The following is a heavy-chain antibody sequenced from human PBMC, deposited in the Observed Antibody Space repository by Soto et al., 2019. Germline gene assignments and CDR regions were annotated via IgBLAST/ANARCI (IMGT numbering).Heavy chain of an antibody. D-gene: IGHD3-22*01. J-gene: IGHJ5*02. CDR2: MYNTGST. Sequence: PSETLSLTCTVSGGSISGYYWSWIRQPPGKGLEWIGYMYNTGSTVYNPSFKSRVTISVDTSKNQFSLKLNSVTAADTAVYYCTGAYYDINGYSLDPWGQGTSVTVSS. CDR1: GGSISGYY. CDR3: TGAYYDINGYSLDP. V-gene: IGHV4-59*01.